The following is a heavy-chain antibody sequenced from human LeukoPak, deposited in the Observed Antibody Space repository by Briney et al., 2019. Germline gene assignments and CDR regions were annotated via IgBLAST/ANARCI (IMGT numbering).Heavy chain of an antibody. CDR2: INWNGGST. J-gene: IGHJ4*02. CDR3: AREKPFYDSSGYYYPIAFDY. V-gene: IGHV3-20*04. Sequence: GGSLRLSCATSGFTFDDYGMSWVRQAPGKGLEWVSGINWNGGSTGYADSVKGRFTIARDNAKNSLYLQMNSLRAEDTALYYCAREKPFYDSSGYYYPIAFDYWGQGTLVTVSS. CDR1: GFTFDDYG. D-gene: IGHD3-22*01.